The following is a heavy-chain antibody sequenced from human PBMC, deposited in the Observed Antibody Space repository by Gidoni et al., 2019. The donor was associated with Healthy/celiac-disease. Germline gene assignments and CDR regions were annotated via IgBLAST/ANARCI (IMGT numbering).Heavy chain of an antibody. CDR1: GFTFSDYY. D-gene: IGHD3-22*01. Sequence: QVQLVESGGGLVKPGGSLRLSCAASGFTFSDYYMCWIRQAPGKGLEWVSDISSSSSYTNYADSVKGRFTISRDNAKNSLYLQMNSLRAEDTAVYYCARNYDSSGNDAFDIWGQGTMVTVSS. CDR3: ARNYDSSGNDAFDI. J-gene: IGHJ3*02. V-gene: IGHV3-11*06. CDR2: ISSSSSYT.